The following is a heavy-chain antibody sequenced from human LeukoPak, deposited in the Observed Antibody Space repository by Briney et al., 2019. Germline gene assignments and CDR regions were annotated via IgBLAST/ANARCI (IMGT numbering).Heavy chain of an antibody. CDR2: IYYSGST. D-gene: IGHD2-15*01. J-gene: IGHJ3*02. Sequence: SETLSLTCTVSGGSISSSDYYWGWIRQPPGKGLEWIGSIYYSGSTYYNPSLKSRVSISLDTSKNHFSLRLSSVTAADTAMFYCARLTIAANAFDIWGQGTMVTVSS. CDR3: ARLTIAANAFDI. V-gene: IGHV4-39*02. CDR1: GGSISSSDYY.